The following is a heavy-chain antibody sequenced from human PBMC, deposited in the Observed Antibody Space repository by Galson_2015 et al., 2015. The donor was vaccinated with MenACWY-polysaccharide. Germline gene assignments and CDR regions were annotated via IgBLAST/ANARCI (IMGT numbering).Heavy chain of an antibody. J-gene: IGHJ6*02. V-gene: IGHV6-1*01. CDR2: IYYRSKWDN. CDR3: ARARVNNWDYYGTDV. D-gene: IGHD1-1*01. CDR1: GDRVSSNSVS. Sequence: CVISGDRVSSNSVSWNWIRQSPSSGLEWLGRIYYRSKWDNDSAESVKRRIIMNTDTSKNQLSLQLNLMTPEDTAMYYCARARVNNWDYYGTDVWGQGTTVTVSS.